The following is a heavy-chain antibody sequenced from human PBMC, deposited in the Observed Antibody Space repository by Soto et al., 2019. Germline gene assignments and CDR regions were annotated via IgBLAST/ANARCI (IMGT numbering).Heavy chain of an antibody. CDR1: GGSFSGYY. Sequence: PSETLSLTCAVDGGSFSGYYLSWIRQPPGKGLEWIGEINHSGSTNYNPSLKSRVTISVDTSKNQFSLKLSSVTAADTAVYYCARASAYYDFWSGYYTALAKYYFDYWGQGTLVTVSS. J-gene: IGHJ4*02. D-gene: IGHD3-3*01. V-gene: IGHV4-34*01. CDR2: INHSGST. CDR3: ARASAYYDFWSGYYTALAKYYFDY.